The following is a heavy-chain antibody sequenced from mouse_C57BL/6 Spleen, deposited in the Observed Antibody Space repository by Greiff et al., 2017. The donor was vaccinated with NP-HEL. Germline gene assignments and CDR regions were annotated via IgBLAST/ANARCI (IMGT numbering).Heavy chain of an antibody. Sequence: EVKVEESGPGLVKPSQSLSLTCSVTGYSITSGYYWNWIRQFPGNKLEWMGYISYDGSNNYNPSLKNRISITRDTSKNQFFLKLNSVTTEDTATYYCATYDLYYFDYWGQGTTLTVSS. CDR2: ISYDGSN. D-gene: IGHD2-4*01. J-gene: IGHJ2*01. V-gene: IGHV3-6*01. CDR1: GYSITSGYY. CDR3: ATYDLYYFDY.